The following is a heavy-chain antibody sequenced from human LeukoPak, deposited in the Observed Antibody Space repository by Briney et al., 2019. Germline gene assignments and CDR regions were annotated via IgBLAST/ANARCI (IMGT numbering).Heavy chain of an antibody. CDR2: IYSSWST. CDR1: GGSISSYY. V-gene: IGHV4-4*07. CDR3: ARGIYCSGSSCYYYYYYMDV. Sequence: SETLSLTCTVSGGSISSYYWSWIRQPAGKGLEWIGRIYSSWSTNYNPSLKSRVTMSVDTSKNQFSLKLSSVTAADTAVYYCARGIYCSGSSCYYYYYYMDVWGKGTTVTVSS. D-gene: IGHD2-2*01. J-gene: IGHJ6*03.